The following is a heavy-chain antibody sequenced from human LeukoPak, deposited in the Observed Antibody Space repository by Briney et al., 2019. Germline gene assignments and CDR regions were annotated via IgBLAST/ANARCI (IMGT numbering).Heavy chain of an antibody. Sequence: SETLSLTCTVSGDSNTNSIYYWGWIRQPPGKGLEWIGSIDYSGSTYYNPSLKSRATISIDTSKNQFSLKLSSVTAADTAVYYCARHFARIAAAGRGAFDIWGQGTMVTVSS. J-gene: IGHJ3*02. CDR1: GDSNTNSIYY. V-gene: IGHV4-39*01. CDR3: ARHFARIAAAGRGAFDI. D-gene: IGHD6-13*01. CDR2: IDYSGST.